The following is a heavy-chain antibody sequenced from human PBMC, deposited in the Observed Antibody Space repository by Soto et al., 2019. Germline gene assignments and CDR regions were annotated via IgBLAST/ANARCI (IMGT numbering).Heavy chain of an antibody. D-gene: IGHD6-19*01. V-gene: IGHV3-74*01. CDR3: ARGASSSGSRGYAY. CDR1: GFTFSNYW. Sequence: GGSLRLSCAASGFTFSNYWMHWVRQAPGKGLVWVSHINTDGSATNYADSVKGRFTISRDNAKNALYLQMNSLRAEESAMYYWARGASSSGSRGYAYWGQGTLVTVSS. CDR2: INTDGSAT. J-gene: IGHJ4*02.